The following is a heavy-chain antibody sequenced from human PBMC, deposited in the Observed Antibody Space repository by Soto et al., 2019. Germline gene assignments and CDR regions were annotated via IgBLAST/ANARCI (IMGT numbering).Heavy chain of an antibody. CDR1: GDSVSSNSAA. CDR2: TYYRSKWYN. CDR3: ARGPLPYYYDSSGYYSEFEI. D-gene: IGHD3-22*01. V-gene: IGHV6-1*01. J-gene: IGHJ3*02. Sequence: SHTLSLTCVISGDSVSSNSAAWNWIRQPPSRGLEWLGRTYYRSKWYNDYAVSVKSRITINPDTSKNQFSLQLNSVTPEDTAVYYCARGPLPYYYDSSGYYSEFEIWGQGTMVGVS.